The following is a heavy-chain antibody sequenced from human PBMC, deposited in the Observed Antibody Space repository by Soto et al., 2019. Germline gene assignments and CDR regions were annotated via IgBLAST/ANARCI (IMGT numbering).Heavy chain of an antibody. CDR1: GYNFTDHA. D-gene: IGHD6-13*01. CDR2: INTAFATT. J-gene: IGHJ4*02. V-gene: IGHV1-3*05. Sequence: QDQVVQSGAEEKKPGASVKLSCKGSGYNFTDHAMHWVRQAPGQRPEWMGWINTAFATTKYSQKLEDRVTITRDTAATTVYMELSSLRSEDTAIYYCARERSRAFDYWGQGALVTVSS. CDR3: ARERSRAFDY.